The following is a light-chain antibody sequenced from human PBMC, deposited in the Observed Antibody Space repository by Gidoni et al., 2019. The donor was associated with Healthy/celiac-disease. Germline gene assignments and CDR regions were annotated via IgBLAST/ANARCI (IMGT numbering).Light chain of an antibody. CDR1: SSDVGGYNS. CDR2: DVS. CDR3: CSYAGSYIV. V-gene: IGLV2-11*01. Sequence: QSALTQPRPVSGSPGQSVTISCTGTSSDVGGYNSVSWYQQPPGKAPNIMIYDVSKRPSGVPDRFSGSKSGNTASLTISGLQAEDEADYYCCSYAGSYIVFGGGTKLTV. J-gene: IGLJ2*01.